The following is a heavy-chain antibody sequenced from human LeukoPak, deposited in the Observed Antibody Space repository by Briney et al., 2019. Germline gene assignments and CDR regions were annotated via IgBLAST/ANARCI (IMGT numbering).Heavy chain of an antibody. V-gene: IGHV3-23*01. CDR1: GFTFSSYG. CDR3: AKDLGDSSGYYYETDNFDY. Sequence: GGSLRLSCAASGFTFSSYGMSWVRQAPGKGLEWVSAISGSGGSTYYADSVKGRFTISRDNSKNTLYLQMNSLRAEDTAVYYCAKDLGDSSGYYYETDNFDYWSQGTLVTVSS. J-gene: IGHJ4*02. D-gene: IGHD3-22*01. CDR2: ISGSGGST.